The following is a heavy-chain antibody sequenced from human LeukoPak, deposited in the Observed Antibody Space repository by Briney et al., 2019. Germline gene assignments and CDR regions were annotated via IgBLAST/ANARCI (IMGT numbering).Heavy chain of an antibody. CDR1: GYSISSGYY. CDR3: AKDGQKAAWDY. CDR2: IYHSGST. D-gene: IGHD6-13*01. Sequence: SETLSLTCTVSGYSISSGYYWGWIRQPPGKGLEWIGSIYHSGSTYYNPSLKSRVTISVDTSKNQFSLKLSSVTAADTAVYYCAKDGQKAAWDYWGQGTLVTVSS. V-gene: IGHV4-38-2*02. J-gene: IGHJ4*02.